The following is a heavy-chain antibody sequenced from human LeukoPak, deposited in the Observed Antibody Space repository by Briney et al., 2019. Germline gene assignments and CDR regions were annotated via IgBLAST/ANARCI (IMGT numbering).Heavy chain of an antibody. V-gene: IGHV3-7*01. CDR3: ARDSSGYQ. J-gene: IGHJ4*02. Sequence: GGSLRLSCAASGFTFSTYWMSWVRKAPGKGLEWVANIKEDGSEKYYGDSVKGRFTISRDNAKNSLYLQMNSLRAEDTAVYYCARDSSGYQWGQGTLVTVSS. CDR2: IKEDGSEK. CDR1: GFTFSTYW. D-gene: IGHD3-22*01.